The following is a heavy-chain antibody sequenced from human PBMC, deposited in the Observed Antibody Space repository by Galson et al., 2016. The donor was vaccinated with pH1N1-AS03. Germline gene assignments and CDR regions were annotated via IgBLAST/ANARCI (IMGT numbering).Heavy chain of an antibody. V-gene: IGHV5-51*01. CDR1: GYTFSNHW. J-gene: IGHJ6*02. Sequence: QSGAEVKKPGESLKISCKVSGYTFSNHWIGWVRQMPGKGLEWMGIIYPADSSTTYSPSFQGQVTISADQSIRTAHLQWSSLRASDTAMYFCARQQDGRGSGLEWLFWYGMDVWGQGTTVIVSS. CDR3: ARQQDGRGSGLEWLFWYGMDV. CDR2: IYPADSST. D-gene: IGHD3-3*01.